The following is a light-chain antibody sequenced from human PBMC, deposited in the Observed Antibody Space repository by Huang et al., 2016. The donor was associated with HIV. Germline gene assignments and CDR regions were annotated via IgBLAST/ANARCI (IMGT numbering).Light chain of an antibody. CDR2: GSS. CDR1: HNVTNDY. Sequence: EIVLTQSPDTLSLSPGASGALSCRASHNVTNDYLAWYQHKSGQAPRLLIYGSSGRATGTPARFSGSGSGTDFSLTIDTLEPEDFALYYCQQYSSSPWTFGPGTKLEIK. CDR3: QQYSSSPWT. V-gene: IGKV3-20*01. J-gene: IGKJ3*01.